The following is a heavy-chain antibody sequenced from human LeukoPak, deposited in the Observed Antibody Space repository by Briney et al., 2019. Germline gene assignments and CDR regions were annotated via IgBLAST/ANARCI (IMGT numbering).Heavy chain of an antibody. J-gene: IGHJ4*02. D-gene: IGHD3-10*01. CDR1: GLTVSSNY. V-gene: IGHV3-53*01. CDR2: IYSGGST. CDR3: ARLGGSGSYYGY. Sequence: PGGSLRLSCAASGLTVSSNYMSWVRQASGKGLEWVSVIYSGGSTYYADSVKGRFTISRDNSKNTLYLQMNSLRAEDTAVYYCARLGGSGSYYGYWGQGTLVTVSS.